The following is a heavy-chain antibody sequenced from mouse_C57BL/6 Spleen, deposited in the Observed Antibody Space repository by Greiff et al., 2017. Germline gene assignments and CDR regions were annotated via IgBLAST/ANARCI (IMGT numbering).Heavy chain of an antibody. V-gene: IGHV1-15*01. D-gene: IGHD2-5*01. Sequence: QVQLQQSGAELVRPGASVTLSCKASGYTFTDYEMHWVKQTPVHGLEWIGAIDPETGGTAYNQKFKGKAILTADKSSSTAYMELRSLTSEDSAVYYCTIHYSNFYAMDYWGQGTSVTVSS. CDR3: TIHYSNFYAMDY. CDR2: IDPETGGT. J-gene: IGHJ4*01. CDR1: GYTFTDYE.